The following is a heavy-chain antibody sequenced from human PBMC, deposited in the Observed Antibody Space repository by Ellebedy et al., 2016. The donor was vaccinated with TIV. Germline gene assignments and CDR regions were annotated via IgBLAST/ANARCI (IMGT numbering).Heavy chain of an antibody. CDR1: GFTFSSNA. J-gene: IGHJ3*02. V-gene: IGHV3-23*01. Sequence: GESLKISCAASGFTFSSNAMSWVRQAPGKGLEWVSVISGSGNNTYYGGSVKGRFTVSRDSSKNTLYLQMNSLRPEDTAVYYCAKLIQHTDRGAVDIWGQGTMVTVSS. D-gene: IGHD2-21*01. CDR2: ISGSGNNT. CDR3: AKLIQHTDRGAVDI.